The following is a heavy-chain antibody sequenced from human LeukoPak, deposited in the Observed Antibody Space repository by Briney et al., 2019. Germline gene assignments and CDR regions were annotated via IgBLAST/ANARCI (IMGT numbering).Heavy chain of an antibody. CDR3: ARSPRRTTVVTLGDFDY. V-gene: IGHV1-69*05. Sequence: ASVKVSCKAFGGTFSSYAISWVRQAPGQGLEWMGGIIPIFGTANYAQKFQGRVTITTDESTSTAYMELSSLRSEDTAVYYCARSPRRTTVVTLGDFDYWGQGTLVTVSS. J-gene: IGHJ4*02. CDR1: GGTFSSYA. CDR2: IIPIFGTA. D-gene: IGHD4-23*01.